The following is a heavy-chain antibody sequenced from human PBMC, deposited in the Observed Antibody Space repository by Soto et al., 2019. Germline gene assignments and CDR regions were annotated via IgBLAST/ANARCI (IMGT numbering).Heavy chain of an antibody. CDR1: GGSISYYY. V-gene: IGHV4-4*08. J-gene: IGHJ4*02. Sequence: SETLSLTCTISGGSISYYYWGWSRQPPGKGLEWIGYIFNNGSTNYNPSLKSRVTISVDTSKNQSSLKLNSVTAADTVVYYCASYLSGQVVDYWGQGTLVTVSS. CDR2: IFNNGST. CDR3: ASYLSGQVVDY.